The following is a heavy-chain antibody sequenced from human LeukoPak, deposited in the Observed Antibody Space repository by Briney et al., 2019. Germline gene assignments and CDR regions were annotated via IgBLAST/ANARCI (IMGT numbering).Heavy chain of an antibody. Sequence: GGSLRLSCTASGFIFSSFAMHWVRQAPGKGLEWVAVISNDGGHKHYTDSVKGRFTVSRDNSKNTLYLQVNSLRAEDTAMYYCARNILFAFDIWGQGTMVTVSS. CDR3: ARNILFAFDI. V-gene: IGHV3-30*14. CDR1: GFIFSSFA. J-gene: IGHJ3*02. CDR2: ISNDGGHK.